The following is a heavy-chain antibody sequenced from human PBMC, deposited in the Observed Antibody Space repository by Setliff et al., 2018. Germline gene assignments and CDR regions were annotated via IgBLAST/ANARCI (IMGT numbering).Heavy chain of an antibody. V-gene: IGHV4-59*01. CDR1: GGSISSYY. CDR2: IYYSGST. Sequence: SETLSLTCTVSGGSISSYYWSWTRQPPGKGLEWIGYIYYSGSTNYNPSLKSRVTISVDTSKNQFSLKLSSVTAADTAVYYCARDEGSSYFYGMDVWGQGTTVTVSS. D-gene: IGHD6-13*01. CDR3: ARDEGSSYFYGMDV. J-gene: IGHJ6*02.